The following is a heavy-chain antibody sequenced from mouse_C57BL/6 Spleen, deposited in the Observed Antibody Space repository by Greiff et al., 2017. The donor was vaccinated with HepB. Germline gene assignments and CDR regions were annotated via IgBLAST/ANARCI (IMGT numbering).Heavy chain of an antibody. J-gene: IGHJ1*03. CDR1: GYTFTSYW. D-gene: IGHD6-1*01. CDR2: IDPSDSET. CDR3: ARGGAGEEGYFDV. V-gene: IGHV1-52*01. Sequence: QVQLQQPGAELVRPGSSVKLSCKASGYTFTSYWMHWVKQRPIQGLEWIGNIDPSDSETHYNQKFKDKATLTVDKSSSTAYMQRSSLTSEDSAVYYCARGGAGEEGYFDVWGTGTTVTVSS.